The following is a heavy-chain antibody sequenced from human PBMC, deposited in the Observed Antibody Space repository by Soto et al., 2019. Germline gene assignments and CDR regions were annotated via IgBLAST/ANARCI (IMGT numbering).Heavy chain of an antibody. CDR3: ASRRRKGAFDI. V-gene: IGHV3-74*01. Sequence: GGALRLSCAASGFTFSSYWMHWVRQAPGKGLVWVSRINSDGSTTNYADSVKGRFTISRDNAKNTLYLQMNSLRADDTAVYYCASRRRKGAFDISGQATMVSVSS. J-gene: IGHJ3*02. CDR1: GFTFSSYW. CDR2: INSDGSTT.